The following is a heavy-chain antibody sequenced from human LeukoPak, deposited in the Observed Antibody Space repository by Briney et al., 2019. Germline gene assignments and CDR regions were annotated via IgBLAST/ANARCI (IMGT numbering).Heavy chain of an antibody. J-gene: IGHJ4*02. D-gene: IGHD3-22*01. Sequence: AAVTVSFTASGYTFTSYGISWVRQAPGQGLEWMGWISAYNGNTNYPHKLQGRVTMTTDTSTSTAYMDLRSLRSDDTAVYYCAIDGGDYYDSSGWPANFDYWGQGTLVTVSS. CDR1: GYTFTSYG. CDR3: AIDGGDYYDSSGWPANFDY. CDR2: ISAYNGNT. V-gene: IGHV1-18*01.